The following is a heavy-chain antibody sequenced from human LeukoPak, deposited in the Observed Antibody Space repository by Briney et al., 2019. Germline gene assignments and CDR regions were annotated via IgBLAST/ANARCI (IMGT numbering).Heavy chain of an antibody. CDR3: AKDFRIGYSAHFDY. D-gene: IGHD2-21*01. Sequence: GGSLRLSCVGSGVTFRSHAMSWVRQAPEKGLEFVSGIYENGGTTYYADSVKGRFSISRDNSKNTLYLQMDSLRGEDTAVYYCAKDFRIGYSAHFDYWGQGAPVTVSS. V-gene: IGHV3-23*01. J-gene: IGHJ4*02. CDR2: IYENGGTT. CDR1: GVTFRSHA.